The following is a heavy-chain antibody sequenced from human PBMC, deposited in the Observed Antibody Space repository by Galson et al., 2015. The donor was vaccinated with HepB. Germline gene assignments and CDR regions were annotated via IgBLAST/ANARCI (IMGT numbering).Heavy chain of an antibody. CDR3: ARLRLGDRIRAPHGMDV. Sequence: SLRLSCAASGFTFSDHYMDWVRQAPGKGLEWVGRTRNKANSYTTEYAASVKGRFTVSRDDSKNSLYLQMNSLKTEDTAVYYCARLRLGDRIRAPHGMDVWGQGTTVTVSS. V-gene: IGHV3-72*01. CDR1: GFTFSDHY. CDR2: TRNKANSYTT. D-gene: IGHD3-16*01. J-gene: IGHJ6*02.